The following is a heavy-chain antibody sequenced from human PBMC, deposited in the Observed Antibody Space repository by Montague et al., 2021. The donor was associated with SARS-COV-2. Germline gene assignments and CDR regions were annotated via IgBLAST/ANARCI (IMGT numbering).Heavy chain of an antibody. Sequence: SETLSLTCSVSGGSISGYYWSWIRQPPGKGLEWIGYIYHSGNTNYNPSPKSRVSISVDTSKNQFSLRLSSVTAADTAVYYCAREYRVELWQTNWYFGLWGRGTLVTVSS. D-gene: IGHD3-16*01. CDR1: GGSISGYY. J-gene: IGHJ2*01. CDR2: IYHSGNT. V-gene: IGHV4-59*01. CDR3: AREYRVELWQTNWYFGL.